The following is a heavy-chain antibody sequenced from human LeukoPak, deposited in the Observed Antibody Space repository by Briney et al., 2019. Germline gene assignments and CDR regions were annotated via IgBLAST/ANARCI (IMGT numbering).Heavy chain of an antibody. CDR2: IYSGGST. V-gene: IGHV3-53*01. J-gene: IGHJ4*02. CDR1: GFSVRSSY. CDR3: ARDSSGFYYFDY. Sequence: GGSLRLSCAASGFSVRSSYMSWVRQAPGKGLEWVSVIYSGGSTNYADSVKGRFTISRGNSKNTLYLQMNSLRAEDTAVFYCARDSSGFYYFDYWGQGTLVTVSS. D-gene: IGHD5-12*01.